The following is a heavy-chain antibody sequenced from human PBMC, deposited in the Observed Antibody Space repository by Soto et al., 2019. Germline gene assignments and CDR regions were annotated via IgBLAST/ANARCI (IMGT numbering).Heavy chain of an antibody. CDR3: ARTPTPYCSGGRCSNWFDP. Sequence: TSETLSLTCAVSGGSFSGYSWSWIRQPPGKGLEWIGEVNHSGSTNYNPSLKSRVTISVDTSKNQFSLKLSSVTAADTAVYYCARTPTPYCSGGRCSNWFDPWGQGTLVTVSS. V-gene: IGHV4-34*01. CDR2: VNHSGST. J-gene: IGHJ5*02. D-gene: IGHD2-15*01. CDR1: GGSFSGYS.